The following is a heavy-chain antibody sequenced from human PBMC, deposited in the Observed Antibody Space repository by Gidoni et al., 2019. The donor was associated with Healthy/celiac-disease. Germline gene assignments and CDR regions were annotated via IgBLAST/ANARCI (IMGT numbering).Heavy chain of an antibody. Sequence: EVQLLESGGGLVQPGGSLGLSCAASGFTFSSYAMRWSRQAPGKGLEWVSSISGSGGSTYDADSVKGRFTIARDNAKNTMYLQMNSLRAEETAVYYCAKDAEGIAVAGYFSGLWYFDLWGRGTLVTVSS. CDR3: AKDAEGIAVAGYFSGLWYFDL. J-gene: IGHJ2*01. CDR1: GFTFSSYA. D-gene: IGHD6-19*01. CDR2: ISGSGGST. V-gene: IGHV3-23*01.